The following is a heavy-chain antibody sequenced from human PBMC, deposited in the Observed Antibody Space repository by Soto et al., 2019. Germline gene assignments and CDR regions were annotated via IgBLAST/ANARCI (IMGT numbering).Heavy chain of an antibody. CDR2: ISSSSSYT. J-gene: IGHJ4*02. CDR1: GFTFSDYY. Sequence: QVQLVESGGGLVKPGGSLRLSCAASGFTFSDYYMSCIRQAPGKGLEWVSYISSSSSYTNYADSVKGRFTISRDNAKNSLYLQMNSLRAEDTAVYYCARVLVPAAMPWGYYFDYWGQGTLVTVSS. D-gene: IGHD2-2*01. CDR3: ARVLVPAAMPWGYYFDY. V-gene: IGHV3-11*05.